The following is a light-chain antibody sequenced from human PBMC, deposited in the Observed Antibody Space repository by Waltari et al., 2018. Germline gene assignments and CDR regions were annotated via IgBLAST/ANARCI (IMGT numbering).Light chain of an antibody. V-gene: IGLV2-8*01. CDR3: SSYADNTLV. J-gene: IGLJ3*02. Sequence: QSALTQPPSASGSPGQSVTISCTGTSSDYVSWFQHHPGKAPKLMNYEVSKRPSGVPDRFSGSKSGNTASLTVSGLQADDEAHYYCSSYADNTLVFGGGTKLTVL. CDR2: EVS. CDR1: SSDY.